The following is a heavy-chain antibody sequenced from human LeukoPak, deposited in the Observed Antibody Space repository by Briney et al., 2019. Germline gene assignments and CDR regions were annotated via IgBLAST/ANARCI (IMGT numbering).Heavy chain of an antibody. J-gene: IGHJ4*02. D-gene: IGHD3-22*01. CDR3: ARGHDTSGYSY. V-gene: IGHV7-4-1*02. Sequence: ASVKVSCKASGYTFTNYGMNWVRQAPGQGLEWMGWINTNTGNPTYAQGFTGRFVFSLDTSVTTAYLQITSLKAEDTAVYYCARGHDTSGYSYWGQGTLVTVSS. CDR1: GYTFTNYG. CDR2: INTNTGNP.